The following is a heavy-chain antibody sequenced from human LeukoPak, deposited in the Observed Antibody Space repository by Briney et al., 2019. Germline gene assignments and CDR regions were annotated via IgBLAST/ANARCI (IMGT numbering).Heavy chain of an antibody. CDR1: GFSFNSYW. CDR3: ARAQAVAGTGGFDP. D-gene: IGHD6-19*01. CDR2: ISSDGSTT. J-gene: IGHJ5*02. Sequence: GGSLRLSCAASGFSFNSYWMHWVRQVPGKGLVWVSRISSDGSTTSYADSVKGRFTISRDNAKNTLYLQMNSLRDEDTAIYYCARAQAVAGTGGFDPWGQGTLVTVSS. V-gene: IGHV3-74*01.